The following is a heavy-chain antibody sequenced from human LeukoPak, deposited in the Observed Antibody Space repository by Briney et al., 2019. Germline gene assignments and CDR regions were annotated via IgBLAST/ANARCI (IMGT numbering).Heavy chain of an antibody. D-gene: IGHD2-2*01. Sequence: GGSLRLSCAASGFTFTSYWIGWVRQMPGKGLEWMGIIYPGDSDTRYSPSFQGQVTISADKSISTAYLQWSSLKASDTAMYYCARVVQLPYQVNFDYWGQGTLVTVSS. CDR1: GFTFTSYW. CDR2: IYPGDSDT. V-gene: IGHV5-51*01. CDR3: ARVVQLPYQVNFDY. J-gene: IGHJ4*02.